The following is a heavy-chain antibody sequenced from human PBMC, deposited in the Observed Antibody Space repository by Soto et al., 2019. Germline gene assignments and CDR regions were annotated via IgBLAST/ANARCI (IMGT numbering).Heavy chain of an antibody. V-gene: IGHV3-15*01. CDR2: IKSKTDGGTT. Sequence: GGSLRLSCAASGFTFSNAWMSWVRQAPGKGLEWVGRIKSKTDGGTTDYAAPVKGRFTISRDDSKNTLYLQMNSLKTEDTAVYYCTTTPYGDYEGSYYFDYWGQGTLVTVSS. CDR3: TTTPYGDYEGSYYFDY. D-gene: IGHD4-17*01. J-gene: IGHJ4*02. CDR1: GFTFSNAW.